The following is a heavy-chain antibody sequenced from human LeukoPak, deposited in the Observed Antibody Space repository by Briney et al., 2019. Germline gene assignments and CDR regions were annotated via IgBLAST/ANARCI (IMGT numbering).Heavy chain of an antibody. CDR3: ARYRQRTADY. D-gene: IGHD5-12*01. V-gene: IGHV3-30*02. Sequence: GGSLRLSCAASGFTFSSYGMHWVRQAPGKGLEWVAFIRYDGSNKYYADSVKGRFTISRDNSKNTLYLQMNSLRAEDTAVYYCARYRQRTADYWGQGTLVTVSS. CDR2: IRYDGSNK. J-gene: IGHJ4*02. CDR1: GFTFSSYG.